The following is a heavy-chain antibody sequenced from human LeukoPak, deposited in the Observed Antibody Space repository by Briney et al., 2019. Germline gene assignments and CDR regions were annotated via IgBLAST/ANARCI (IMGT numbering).Heavy chain of an antibody. J-gene: IGHJ4*02. D-gene: IGHD5-12*01. CDR1: GFTFSSYG. CDR2: IWYDGSIQ. V-gene: IGHV3-33*06. CDR3: AKHPDGRWLRLFDY. Sequence: LAGGSLRLSCAASGFTFSSYGMHWVRQAPGKGLEWVAAIWYDGSIQYYADSVKGRFTISRDNSKNTLYLQMNSLRAEDTAVYYCAKHPDGRWLRLFDYWGQGTLVTVSS.